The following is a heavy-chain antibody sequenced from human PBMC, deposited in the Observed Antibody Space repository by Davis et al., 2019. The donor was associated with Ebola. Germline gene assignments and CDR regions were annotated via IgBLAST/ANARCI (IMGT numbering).Heavy chain of an antibody. J-gene: IGHJ6*04. V-gene: IGHV3-9*01. D-gene: IGHD1-26*01. CDR2: ISWNSGSI. CDR1: GFTFDDYA. CDR3: AKDITGGGNYYYYGMDV. Sequence: SLKISCAASGFTFDDYAMHWVRQAPGKGLEWVSGISWNSGSIGYADSVKGRFTISRDNAKNSLYLQMNSLRAEDTALYYCAKDITGGGNYYYYGMDVWGKGTTVTVSS.